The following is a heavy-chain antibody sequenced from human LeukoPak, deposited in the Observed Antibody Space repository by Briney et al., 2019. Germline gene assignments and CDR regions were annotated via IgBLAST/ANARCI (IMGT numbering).Heavy chain of an antibody. J-gene: IGHJ4*02. D-gene: IGHD6-19*01. Sequence: GASVKVSCKASGYTFTSYGISWVRQAAGQGHEWMGWISPYNSNTYYAQNLQGRVTMTTDTSASTTYMELRSLRSDDTAVYYCARDLKRGYSSGRYSWGTGSSNDFWGQGTLVTVSS. V-gene: IGHV1-18*01. CDR2: ISPYNSNT. CDR1: GYTFTSYG. CDR3: ARDLKRGYSSGRYSWGTGSSNDF.